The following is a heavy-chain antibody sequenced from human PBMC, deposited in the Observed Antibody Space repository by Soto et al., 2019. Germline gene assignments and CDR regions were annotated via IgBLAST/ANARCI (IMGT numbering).Heavy chain of an antibody. CDR2: ISGSGGST. Sequence: EVQLLESGGGLVQPGGSLRLSCAASGFTFSSYAMSWVRQAPGKGLEWVSAISGSGGSTYYADSVKGRFTISRDNSKNTLYLQMNSLRAEDTAVYYCPKDRLGVVTPEYDYWGQGTLVTVSS. D-gene: IGHD2-21*02. J-gene: IGHJ4*02. CDR3: PKDRLGVVTPEYDY. CDR1: GFTFSSYA. V-gene: IGHV3-23*01.